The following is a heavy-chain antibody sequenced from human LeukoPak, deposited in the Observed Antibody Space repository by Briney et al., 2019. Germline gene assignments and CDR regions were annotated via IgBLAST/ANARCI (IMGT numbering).Heavy chain of an antibody. D-gene: IGHD6-13*01. CDR1: GGSLSGYY. CDR2: NNDSGTT. J-gene: IGHJ5*02. CDR3: AREVLAAARWFDP. V-gene: IGHV4-34*01. Sequence: SETLSLTCAAYGGSLSGYYWSGIRQSPEKGPERIGENNDSGTTNYNPSFKSRVTISVDKSKNQLSLKLNFVPAADTALYYCAREVLAAARWFDPWGPGTLVSVSA.